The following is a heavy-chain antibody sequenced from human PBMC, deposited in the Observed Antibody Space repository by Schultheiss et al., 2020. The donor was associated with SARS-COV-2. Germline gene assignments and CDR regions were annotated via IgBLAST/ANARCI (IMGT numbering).Heavy chain of an antibody. CDR2: ISGSGGST. CDR3: ARVGGPIDY. CDR1: GFTFSSYA. J-gene: IGHJ4*02. Sequence: GGSLRLSCSASGFTFSSYAMHWVRQAPGKGLEWVSAISGSGGSTYYADSVKGRFTISRDNSKNTLYLQMNSLRAEDTAVYYCARVGGPIDYWGQGTLVTVSS. V-gene: IGHV3-23*01.